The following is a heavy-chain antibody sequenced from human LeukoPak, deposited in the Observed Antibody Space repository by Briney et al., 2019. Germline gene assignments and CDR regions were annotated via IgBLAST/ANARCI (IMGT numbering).Heavy chain of an antibody. D-gene: IGHD3-10*01. CDR3: ARVKVLLWFGELSDDAFDI. CDR1: GYTFTSYA. CDR2: INAGNGNT. Sequence: ASVKVSCKASGYTFTSYAMHWVRQAPGQRLEWMGRINAGNGNTKYSQKFQGRVTITRDTSASTAYMELSSLRSEDTAVYYCARVKVLLWFGELSDDAFDIWGQGTMVTVSS. V-gene: IGHV1-3*01. J-gene: IGHJ3*02.